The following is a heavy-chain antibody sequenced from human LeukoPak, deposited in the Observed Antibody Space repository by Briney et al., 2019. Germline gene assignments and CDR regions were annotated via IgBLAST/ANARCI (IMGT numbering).Heavy chain of an antibody. CDR3: ARDLVSYGYYYYGMDV. J-gene: IGHJ6*02. D-gene: IGHD4-17*01. V-gene: IGHV3-66*01. CDR1: GFTFSSYS. CDR2: IYSGGST. Sequence: GGSLRLSCAASGFTFSSYSMNWVRQAPGKGLEWVSVIYSGGSTYYADSVKGRFTISRDNSKNTLCLQMNSLRAEDTAVYYCARDLVSYGYYYYGMDVWGQGTTVTVSS.